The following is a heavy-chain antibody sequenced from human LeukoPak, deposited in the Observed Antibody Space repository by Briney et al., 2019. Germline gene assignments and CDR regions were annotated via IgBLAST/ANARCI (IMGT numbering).Heavy chain of an antibody. CDR3: ARAWHMTRFFDY. CDR1: GVSITSYY. Sequence: PSESMSLTCTVSGVSITSYYWSWIRQPPGKGLEWIGYIYYTGSTNYSTSLKSRVTMSIDTSEGQFSLKLSSVTAADTAVYYCARAWHMTRFFDYWGQGTLVTVSA. J-gene: IGHJ4*02. V-gene: IGHV4-59*01. D-gene: IGHD3-16*01. CDR2: IYYTGST.